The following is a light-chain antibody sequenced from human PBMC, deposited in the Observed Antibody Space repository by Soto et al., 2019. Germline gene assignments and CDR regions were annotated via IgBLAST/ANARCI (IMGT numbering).Light chain of an antibody. CDR3: SSYKSSSTLPYV. CDR1: SSDVGGYNL. Sequence: QSALTQPASLSGSPGPSITISCTGTSSDVGGYNLVSWYQQYPDKAPKLMIFDVNTRPSGVSNRFSGSKSGNTASLTISGLQAEDEADYSCSSYKSSSTLPYVFGTGTKLTVL. CDR2: DVN. J-gene: IGLJ1*01. V-gene: IGLV2-14*01.